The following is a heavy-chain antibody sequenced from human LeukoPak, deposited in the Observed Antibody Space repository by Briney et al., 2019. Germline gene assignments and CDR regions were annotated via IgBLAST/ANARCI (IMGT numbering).Heavy chain of an antibody. D-gene: IGHD6-6*01. Sequence: GGSLRLSCAASGFTFSSFAMHWVRQAPGKGLEWVAVISSDGKTKYHTDSLEGRFTVSRDNSRNTLFLEMNSLRTDDTALYYCGRDLLKTAVRPTTGLDSGGQGTRVTVSS. V-gene: IGHV3-30*14. CDR1: GFTFSSFA. J-gene: IGHJ4*02. CDR2: ISSDGKTK. CDR3: GRDLLKTAVRPTTGLDS.